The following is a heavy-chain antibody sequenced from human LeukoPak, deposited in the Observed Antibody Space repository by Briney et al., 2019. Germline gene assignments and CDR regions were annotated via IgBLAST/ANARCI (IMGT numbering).Heavy chain of an antibody. V-gene: IGHV3-23*01. CDR1: GFTFSSYA. CDR3: AKGDYGGYITDIQANFDY. J-gene: IGHJ4*02. CDR2: ISGSGGST. D-gene: IGHD4-17*01. Sequence: GGSLRLSCAASGFTFSSYAMSWVRQAPGKGLEWVSAISGSGGSTYYADSVKGRFTISRDNSKNTLYLQMNSLRAEDTAVYYRAKGDYGGYITDIQANFDYWGQGTLVTVSS.